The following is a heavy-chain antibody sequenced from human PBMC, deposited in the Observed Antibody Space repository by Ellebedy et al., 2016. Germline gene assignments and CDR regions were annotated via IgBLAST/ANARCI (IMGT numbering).Heavy chain of an antibody. CDR1: GFTFNDYA. J-gene: IGHJ4*02. D-gene: IGHD4/OR15-4a*01. Sequence: SLKISXAGSGFTFNDYALHWVRQAPGKGLEWASGISWDSAVIGYGGSVKGRFTISKDSAKNYLYLQMNSLRPEDTAFYYCAKGTMDYFYHWGQGTLVTVSS. V-gene: IGHV3-9*01. CDR2: ISWDSAVI. CDR3: AKGTMDYFYH.